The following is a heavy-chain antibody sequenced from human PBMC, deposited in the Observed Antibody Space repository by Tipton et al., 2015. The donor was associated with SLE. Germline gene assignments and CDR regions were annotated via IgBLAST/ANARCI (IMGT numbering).Heavy chain of an antibody. CDR3: VRGASIGYYYFDY. D-gene: IGHD2-15*01. Sequence: SLRLSCAASGFIFSGSWMSWVRQAPGKGLEWVANINQDGSDTFHVASVKGRFTISRDNSKNTLYLQLNSLRAEDTAVYYCVRGASIGYYYFDYWGLGTLVTASS. CDR2: INQDGSDT. CDR1: GFIFSGSW. V-gene: IGHV3-7*01. J-gene: IGHJ4*02.